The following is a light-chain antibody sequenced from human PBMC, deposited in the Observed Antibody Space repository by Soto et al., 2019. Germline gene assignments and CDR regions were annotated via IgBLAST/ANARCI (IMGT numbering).Light chain of an antibody. CDR2: DTT. V-gene: IGLV7-46*01. CDR3: LLFYTDIRV. CDR1: TGAVTSGHY. Sequence: QAVVTQEPSLTVSPGGTVTLTCGSSTGAVTSGHYPYWFQQKPGQAPRTLIYDTTNRHSWTPARFSGSLLGGKAALTLSGAQAEDDADYYCLLFYTDIRVFGGGTKLTVL. J-gene: IGLJ2*01.